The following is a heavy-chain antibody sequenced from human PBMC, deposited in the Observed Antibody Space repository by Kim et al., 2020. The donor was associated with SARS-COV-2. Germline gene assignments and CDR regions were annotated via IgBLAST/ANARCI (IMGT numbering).Heavy chain of an antibody. J-gene: IGHJ5*02. CDR3: ARGTDRDNWNYVGWFDP. CDR2: IYHSGST. CDR1: GGSISSGGYS. D-gene: IGHD1-7*01. V-gene: IGHV4-30-2*01. Sequence: SETLSLTCAVSGGSISSGGYSWSWIRQPPGKGLEWIGYIYHSGSTYYNPSLKSRVTISVDRSKNQFSLKLSSVTAADTAVYYCARGTDRDNWNYVGWFDP.